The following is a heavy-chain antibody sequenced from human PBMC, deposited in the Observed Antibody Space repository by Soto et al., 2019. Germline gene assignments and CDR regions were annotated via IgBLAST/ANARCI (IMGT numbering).Heavy chain of an antibody. CDR3: ARGSSIAGLYYGMDV. V-gene: IGHV4-31*03. CDR2: NYSSGIT. CDR1: GGSISSGGYY. Sequence: QVQLQESGPGLVKPSQTLSLTCTVSGGSISSGGYYWTWIRQHPGKGLEWIGYNYSSGITYYNPSLKSRVPISLDTSKTRFSLKLSSVTAADTAVYYCARGSSIAGLYYGMDVWGQGTTVTVSS. J-gene: IGHJ6*02. D-gene: IGHD6-6*01.